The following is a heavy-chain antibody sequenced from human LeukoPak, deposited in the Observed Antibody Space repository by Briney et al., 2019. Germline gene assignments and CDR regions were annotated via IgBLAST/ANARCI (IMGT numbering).Heavy chain of an antibody. Sequence: SETLSLTCPVYGGSFSGYYWSWIRQPPGKGLEWIGEINHSGSTNYNPSLKSRVTISVDASKNQFSLKLSSVTAADTAVYYCAKSPQKKNYYYYYYMDVWGKGTTVTVSS. CDR1: GGSFSGYY. J-gene: IGHJ6*03. CDR2: INHSGST. V-gene: IGHV4-34*01. CDR3: AKSPQKKNYYYYYYMDV.